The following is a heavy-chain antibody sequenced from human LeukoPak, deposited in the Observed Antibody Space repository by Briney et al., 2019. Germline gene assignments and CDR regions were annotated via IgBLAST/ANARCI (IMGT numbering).Heavy chain of an antibody. CDR1: GFTFSSYS. CDR2: ISSSSSYI. D-gene: IGHD3-10*01. CDR3: ARDQNYYGSGSYYRDYGMDV. Sequence: GGSLRLSCAASGFTFSSYSMNWVRQAPGKGLEWVSSISSSSSYIYYADSVKSRFTISRDNAKNSLYLQMNSLRAEDTAVYYCARDQNYYGSGSYYRDYGMDVWGQGTTVTVSS. V-gene: IGHV3-21*01. J-gene: IGHJ6*02.